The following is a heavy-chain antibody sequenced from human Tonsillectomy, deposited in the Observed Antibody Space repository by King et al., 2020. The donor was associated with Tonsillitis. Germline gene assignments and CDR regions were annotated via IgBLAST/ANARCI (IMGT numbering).Heavy chain of an antibody. D-gene: IGHD3-10*01. CDR2: IKHSEST. CDR1: GGSFTNYY. CDR3: ARADYLF. J-gene: IGHJ4*02. V-gene: IGHV4-34*01. Sequence: VQLQQWGAGLLKPSETLSLTCAVSGGSFTNYYWNWIRQPPGKGLEWIGEIKHSESTSYNPSLKGRVTISLDTSKNQFSLKPTSVTAADTAVYYCARADYLFWGQGTLVTVSS.